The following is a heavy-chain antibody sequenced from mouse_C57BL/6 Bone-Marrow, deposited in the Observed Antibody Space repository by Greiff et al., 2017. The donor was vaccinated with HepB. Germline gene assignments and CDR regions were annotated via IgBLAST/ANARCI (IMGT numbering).Heavy chain of an antibody. CDR2: ISSGGSYT. V-gene: IGHV5-6*01. D-gene: IGHD1-1*01. Sequence: EVKLMESGGDLVKPGGSLKLSCAASGFTFSSYGMSWVRQTPDKRLEWVATISSGGSYTYYPDSVKGRFTISRDNATNTLYLQMSSLKSEDTAMYYCARRGYYGSMFAYWGQGTLVTVSA. CDR3: ARRGYYGSMFAY. J-gene: IGHJ3*01. CDR1: GFTFSSYG.